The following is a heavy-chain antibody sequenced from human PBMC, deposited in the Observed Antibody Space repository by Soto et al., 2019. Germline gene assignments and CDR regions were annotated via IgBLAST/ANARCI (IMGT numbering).Heavy chain of an antibody. CDR3: ARAVGGEAAVRY. V-gene: IGHV1-69*01. D-gene: IGHD3-16*01. Sequence: QVQLVQSGAEVKKPGSSVKVSCKASGGSFSNFVISWVRQAPGQGLEWMGGIIPNFGTTNYAQKFQGKVTTTADETTRTAYLELSGLTSEDTSNYSCARAVGGEAAVRYWGQGTLVTVSS. CDR1: GGSFSNFV. J-gene: IGHJ4*02. CDR2: IIPNFGTT.